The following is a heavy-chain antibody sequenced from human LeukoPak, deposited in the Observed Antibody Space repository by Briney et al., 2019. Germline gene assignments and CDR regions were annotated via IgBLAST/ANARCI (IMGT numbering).Heavy chain of an antibody. D-gene: IGHD2-21*01. CDR2: IYTGGST. Sequence: GGSLRLSCAASGFTVSSNYMSWLRQAPGKGLEWVSVIYTGGSTYYADSVKGRFTISRDNSKNTLYLQMNSLRVDDTAMYYCARDSYGGYWGQGTLVTVSS. J-gene: IGHJ4*02. CDR1: GFTVSSNY. V-gene: IGHV3-53*01. CDR3: ARDSYGGY.